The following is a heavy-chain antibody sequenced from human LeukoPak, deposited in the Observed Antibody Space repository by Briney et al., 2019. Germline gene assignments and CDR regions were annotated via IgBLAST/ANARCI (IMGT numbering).Heavy chain of an antibody. Sequence: GESLRISCKGSGYSFTSYWISWVRQMPGKGLEWMGRIDPSDSYTNYSPSFQGHVTISADESISTAYLQWSSLKASDTAMYYCARLTGTAVAGFLDNFWGQGTLVTVSS. CDR2: IDPSDSYT. J-gene: IGHJ4*02. D-gene: IGHD6-19*01. CDR1: GYSFTSYW. V-gene: IGHV5-10-1*01. CDR3: ARLTGTAVAGFLDNF.